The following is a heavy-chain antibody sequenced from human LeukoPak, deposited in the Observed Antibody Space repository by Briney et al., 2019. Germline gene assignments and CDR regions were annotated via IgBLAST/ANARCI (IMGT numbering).Heavy chain of an antibody. V-gene: IGHV3-48*04. D-gene: IGHD3-10*01. J-gene: IGHJ4*02. Sequence: PGGSLGLSCTTSGFTFSAFSFNWVRQTPGKGLEWVSYISNSRTAIYYGDSVKGRFTISRDNAAKSVYLQMNSLRAEDTAIYYCVRAGVYYYATSDSYSRDYFDYWGQGTLVTVPS. CDR2: ISNSRTAI. CDR3: VRAGVYYYATSDSYSRDYFDY. CDR1: GFTFSAFS.